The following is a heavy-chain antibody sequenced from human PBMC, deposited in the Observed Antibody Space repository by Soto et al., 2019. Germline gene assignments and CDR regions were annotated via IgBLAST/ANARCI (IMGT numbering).Heavy chain of an antibody. V-gene: IGHV2-5*01. CDR3: AHTKDSSGFLTS. CDR2: IHWNDDK. D-gene: IGHD3-22*01. Sequence: SGPEPVIPKQALTMDRNFSGFSLSAYGVRVRWFSQPPGETLEWLALIHWNDDKRYSPYLKSRLTITKDTSKNQVVLTLTNLDPLDTGTYFCAHTKDSSGFLTSWGQGILVTVSS. CDR1: GFSLSAYGVR. J-gene: IGHJ5*02.